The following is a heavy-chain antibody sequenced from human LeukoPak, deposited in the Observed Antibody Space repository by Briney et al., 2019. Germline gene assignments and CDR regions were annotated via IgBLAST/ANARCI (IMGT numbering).Heavy chain of an antibody. CDR1: GGSISSYY. D-gene: IGHD6-19*01. CDR3: ARRGHRSSAWSTSLDS. J-gene: IGHJ4*02. CDR2: IYYSGGT. Sequence: SETLSLTCTVSGGSISSYYWSWIRQPPGKGLEWIGYIYYSGGTNYNPSLKSRVTISVDTSKNQFSLKLSSVTAADTAVYYCARRGHRSSAWSTSLDSWGQGTLVTVSS. V-gene: IGHV4-59*08.